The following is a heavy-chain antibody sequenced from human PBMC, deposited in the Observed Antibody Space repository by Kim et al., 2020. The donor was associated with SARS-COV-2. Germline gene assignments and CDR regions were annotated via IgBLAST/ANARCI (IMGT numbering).Heavy chain of an antibody. CDR2: INPNSGGT. CDR1: GYTFTGYY. Sequence: ASVKVSCKASGYTFTGYYMHWVRQAPGQGLEWMGWINPNSGGTNYAQKFQGRVTMTRDTSISTAYMELSRLRSDDTAVYYCAREEGYYYDSSGYYDPPTNSYNWFDPWGQGTLVTVSS. V-gene: IGHV1-2*02. J-gene: IGHJ5*02. CDR3: AREEGYYYDSSGYYDPPTNSYNWFDP. D-gene: IGHD3-22*01.